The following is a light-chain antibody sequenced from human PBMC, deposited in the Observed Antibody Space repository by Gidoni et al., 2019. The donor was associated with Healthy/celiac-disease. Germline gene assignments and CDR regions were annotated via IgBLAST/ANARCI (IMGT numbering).Light chain of an antibody. CDR3: QQRSNWLT. CDR2: DAS. Sequence: EIVLTQSPATLSLSPGARATLPCRASQSVSSYLAWYQQKPGQAPRLLIYDASNRAPGIPARFSGSGSGTDFTLTISSLEPEDFAVYYCQQRSNWLTFGGGTKVEIK. V-gene: IGKV3-11*01. CDR1: QSVSSY. J-gene: IGKJ4*01.